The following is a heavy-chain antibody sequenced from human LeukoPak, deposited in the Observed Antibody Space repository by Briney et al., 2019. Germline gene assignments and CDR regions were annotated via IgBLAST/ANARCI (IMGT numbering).Heavy chain of an antibody. J-gene: IGHJ4*02. V-gene: IGHV1-24*01. CDR1: GYTLTELS. D-gene: IGHD1-26*01. CDR2: FDPEDGET. Sequence: ASVKVSCKVSGYTLTELSMHWVRQAPGKGLEWMGGFDPEDGETIYAQKFQGRVTMTEDTSTSTVYMELSSLRSEDTAVYYCARDEVGATYWKFDYWGQGTLVTVSS. CDR3: ARDEVGATYWKFDY.